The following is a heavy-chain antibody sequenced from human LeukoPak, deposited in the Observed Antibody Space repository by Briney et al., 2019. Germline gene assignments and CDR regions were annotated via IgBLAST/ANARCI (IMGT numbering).Heavy chain of an antibody. CDR3: AKGGYSSSWSNLNWFDP. V-gene: IGHV3-23*01. J-gene: IGHJ5*02. CDR2: ISGSGGST. D-gene: IGHD6-13*01. Sequence: PGGSLRLSCAAPGFTFSSYAMSWVRQAPGKGLEWVSAISGSGGSTYYADSVKGRFTISRDNSKNTLYLQMNSLRAEDTAVYYCAKGGYSSSWSNLNWFDPWGQGTLVTVSS. CDR1: GFTFSSYA.